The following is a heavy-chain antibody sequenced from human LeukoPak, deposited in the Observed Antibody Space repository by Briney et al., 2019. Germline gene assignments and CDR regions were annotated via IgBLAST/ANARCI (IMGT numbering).Heavy chain of an antibody. V-gene: IGHV4-4*07. D-gene: IGHD6-13*01. CDR1: GGSISSYY. J-gene: IGHJ5*02. CDR2: IYTSGST. CDR3: AREYSSSWPYHWFDP. Sequence: PSETLSLTCTVSGGSISSYYWSWIRQPPGKGLEWIGRIYTSGSTNYNPSLKSRVTMSVDTSKNQFSLKLSSVTAADTAVYYCAREYSSSWPYHWFDPWGQGTLVTVSS.